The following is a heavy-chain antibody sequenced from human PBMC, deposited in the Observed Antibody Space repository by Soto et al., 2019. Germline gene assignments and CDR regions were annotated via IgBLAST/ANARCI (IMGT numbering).Heavy chain of an antibody. Sequence: EVQLVESGGGLVQPGGSLRLSCAASGFTVTTNYMSWVRQPPGKGLEWVSVVYSGGSTYYADSVKGRFTVSRDNSKNTLDLQMNRLGAEDTAVDYWARDFSGKNDGFYIWRQ. CDR1: GFTVTTNY. D-gene: IGHD3-10*01. V-gene: IGHV3-66*01. CDR3: ARDFSGKNDGFYI. CDR2: VYSGGST. J-gene: IGHJ3*02.